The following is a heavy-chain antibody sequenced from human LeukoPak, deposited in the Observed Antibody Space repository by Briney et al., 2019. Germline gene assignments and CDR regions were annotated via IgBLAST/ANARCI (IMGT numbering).Heavy chain of an antibody. D-gene: IGHD3-10*01. CDR2: LSGSGGST. CDR1: GFTFSSYA. V-gene: IGHV3-23*01. J-gene: IGHJ4*02. Sequence: GGSLRLSCAASGFTFSSYAMSWVRQAPGKGPEWVSTLSGSGGSTYYADSVKGRFTISRDNSKNTLYLQMNSLRAEDTAVYYCAKYTMVRGDKPTPFDYWGQGTLVTVSS. CDR3: AKYTMVRGDKPTPFDY.